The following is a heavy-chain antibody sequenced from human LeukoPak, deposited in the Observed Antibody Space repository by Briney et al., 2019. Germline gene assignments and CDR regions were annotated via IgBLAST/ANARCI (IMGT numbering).Heavy chain of an antibody. CDR2: IRSKANSYAT. CDR3: IRHRALCYSSSGEYFQH. Sequence: GGSRRLSCAASGFTFSGSAMHCVRQASGKGLEWVGRIRSKANSYATAYAASVKGRFTISRDDSKNTACLQMNSLKTEDTAVYYCIRHRALCYSSSGEYFQHWGQGTLVTVSS. V-gene: IGHV3-73*01. CDR1: GFTFSGSA. J-gene: IGHJ1*01. D-gene: IGHD6-13*01.